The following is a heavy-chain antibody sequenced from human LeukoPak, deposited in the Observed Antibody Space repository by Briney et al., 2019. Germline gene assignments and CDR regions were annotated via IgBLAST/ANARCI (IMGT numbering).Heavy chain of an antibody. CDR1: GYTFTGYY. CDR2: INPNSGGT. Sequence: ASVKVSCKASGYTFTGYYIHWVRQAPGQGLEWMAWINPNSGGTNYAQKFQGRVTMTRDTSISTVYMELSRLRSDDTAVYYCARGYCSSVSCYEKDYWGQGTLVTVSS. D-gene: IGHD2-15*01. J-gene: IGHJ4*02. CDR3: ARGYCSSVSCYEKDY. V-gene: IGHV1-2*02.